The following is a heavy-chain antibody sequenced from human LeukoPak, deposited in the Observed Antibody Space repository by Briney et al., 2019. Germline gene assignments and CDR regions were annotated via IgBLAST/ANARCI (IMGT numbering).Heavy chain of an antibody. V-gene: IGHV3-74*01. J-gene: IGHJ4*02. CDR1: GFTFSSYW. D-gene: IGHD4-11*01. CDR2: INTDGSST. Sequence: GGSLRLSCAASGFTFSSYWMHWVRQAPGKGLVWVSRINTDGSSTSYADSVKGRFTISRDNAKSSLYLQMNSLRAEDMALYYCAKDIGSTTVTILDYWGQGTLVTVSS. CDR3: AKDIGSTTVTILDY.